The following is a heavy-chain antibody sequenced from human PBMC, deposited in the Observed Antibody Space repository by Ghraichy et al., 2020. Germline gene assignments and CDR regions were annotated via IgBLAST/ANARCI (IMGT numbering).Heavy chain of an antibody. J-gene: IGHJ5*02. CDR2: IKKDGSEK. CDR3: AGELQNWIDP. D-gene: IGHD4-11*01. V-gene: IGHV3-7*01. Sequence: GGSLRLSCAASGFIFSSYWMSWVRQAPGKGLEWVANIKKDGSEKYYVDSVKGRFAISRDNAKNSLYLQMNSLRDEDTAVYYCAGELQNWIDPWGQGTLVTVSS. CDR1: GFIFSSYW.